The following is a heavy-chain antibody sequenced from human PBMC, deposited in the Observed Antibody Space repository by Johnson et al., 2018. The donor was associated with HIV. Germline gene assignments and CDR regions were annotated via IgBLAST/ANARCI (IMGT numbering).Heavy chain of an antibody. CDR1: GFTVSRNH. V-gene: IGHV3-66*01. CDR3: ARGLVVPA. Sequence: VQLVESGGGLIQPGGSLRLSCAASGFTVSRNHMSWVRQAPGKGLEWVSAIYSGGKTYYADSVKGRFTISRDNAKNSLYLQMNSLRAEDTAVYYCARGLVVPAWGQGTMVTVSS. CDR2: IYSGGKT. J-gene: IGHJ3*01. D-gene: IGHD2-2*01.